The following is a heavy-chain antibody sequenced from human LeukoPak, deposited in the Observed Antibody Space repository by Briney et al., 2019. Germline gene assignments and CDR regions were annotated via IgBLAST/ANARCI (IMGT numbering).Heavy chain of an antibody. CDR1: GFTFSSYG. V-gene: IGHV3-33*06. D-gene: IGHD1-1*01. CDR2: IWNDGSEI. Sequence: GRPLRLSCAASGFTFSSYGMHWVRQAPGKGLEWVAVIWNDGSEIYYADSVKGRFTISRDNSKNTLYLQMNSLRAEDTAVYYCAEDLTTGTLSSDCWGQGTLVTVSS. CDR3: AEDLTTGTLSSDC. J-gene: IGHJ4*02.